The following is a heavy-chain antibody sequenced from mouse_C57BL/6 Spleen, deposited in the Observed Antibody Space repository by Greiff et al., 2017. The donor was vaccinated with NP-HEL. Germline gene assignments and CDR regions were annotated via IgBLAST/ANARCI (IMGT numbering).Heavy chain of an antibody. Sequence: QVQLQQSGPELVKPGASVKISCKASGYAFSSSWMNWVKQRPGKGLEWIGRIYPGDGDTNYNGKFKGKATLTADKSSSTAYMQLSSLTSEDSAVYFCASYYEHYWGQGTTLTVSS. CDR1: GYAFSSSW. CDR2: IYPGDGDT. D-gene: IGHD2-10*01. CDR3: ASYYEHY. J-gene: IGHJ2*01. V-gene: IGHV1-82*01.